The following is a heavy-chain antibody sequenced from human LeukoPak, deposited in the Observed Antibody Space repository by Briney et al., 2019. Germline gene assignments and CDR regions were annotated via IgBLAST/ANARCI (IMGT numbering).Heavy chain of an antibody. CDR2: IYYSGST. D-gene: IGHD3-22*01. CDR1: GGSISSYY. CDR3: ARDSSGYYYGPGKFDY. J-gene: IGHJ4*02. V-gene: IGHV4-59*08. Sequence: SETLSLTCTVSGGSISSYYWSWIRQPPGKGLEWIGYIYYSGSTNYNPSLKSRVTISVDTSKNQFSLKLSSVTAADTAVYYCARDSSGYYYGPGKFDYWGQGILVTVSS.